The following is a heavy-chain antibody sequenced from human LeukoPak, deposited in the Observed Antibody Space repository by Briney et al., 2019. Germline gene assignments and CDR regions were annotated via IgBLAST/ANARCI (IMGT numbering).Heavy chain of an antibody. CDR3: ARPKVPEYSSALFFDY. J-gene: IGHJ4*02. V-gene: IGHV3-7*01. Sequence: QSGGSLRLSCAASGFTFSSYWMSWVRQAPGKGLEWVANIKQDGSEKYYVDSVKGRFTISRDNAKNSLYLQMNSLRAEDTAVYYCARPKVPEYSSALFFDYWGQGTLVTVSS. D-gene: IGHD6-19*01. CDR2: IKQDGSEK. CDR1: GFTFSSYW.